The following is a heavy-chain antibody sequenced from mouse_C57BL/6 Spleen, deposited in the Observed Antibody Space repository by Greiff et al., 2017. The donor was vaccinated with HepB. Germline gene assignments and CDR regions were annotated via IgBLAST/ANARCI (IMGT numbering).Heavy chain of an antibody. Sequence: EVQVVESGGGLVKPGGSLKLSCAASGFTFSSYAMSWVRQTPEKRLEWVATISDGGSYTYYPDNVKGRFTISRDNAKNNLYLQMSHLKSEDTAMYYCARDRGSVRWFAYWGQGTLVTVSA. V-gene: IGHV5-4*01. CDR2: ISDGGSYT. J-gene: IGHJ3*01. CDR1: GFTFSSYA. CDR3: ARDRGSVRWFAY. D-gene: IGHD3-1*01.